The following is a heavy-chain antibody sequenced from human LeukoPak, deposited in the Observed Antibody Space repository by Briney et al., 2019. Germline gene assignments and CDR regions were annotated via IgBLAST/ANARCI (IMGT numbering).Heavy chain of an antibody. V-gene: IGHV1-8*03. Sequence: ASVKVSCKASGYTFSTHDINWVRQAPGQGLEWKGWMNPNSGNTGYAQNFQGRVSISSDTSTSTAYMELSSLRSEDTAVYYCGRGSKYCNGDNCYDLDNWGQGTLVTVSS. CDR3: GRGSKYCNGDNCYDLDN. D-gene: IGHD2-15*01. CDR2: MNPNSGNT. J-gene: IGHJ4*02. CDR1: GYTFSTHD.